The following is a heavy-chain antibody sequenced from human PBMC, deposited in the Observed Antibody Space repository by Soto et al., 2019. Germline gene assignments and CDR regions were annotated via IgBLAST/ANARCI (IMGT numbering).Heavy chain of an antibody. D-gene: IGHD1-26*01. J-gene: IGHJ5*02. CDR1: GGSFSGYY. Sequence: SETLSLTCAVYGGSFSGYYWTWIRQPPGKGLEWIGEINHSGSTNCNPSLKSRVTISVDTSKNQFSLKLSSVTAADTAVYYCASRRSRGRALLFDPWGQGTLVTVSS. V-gene: IGHV4-34*01. CDR2: INHSGST. CDR3: ASRRSRGRALLFDP.